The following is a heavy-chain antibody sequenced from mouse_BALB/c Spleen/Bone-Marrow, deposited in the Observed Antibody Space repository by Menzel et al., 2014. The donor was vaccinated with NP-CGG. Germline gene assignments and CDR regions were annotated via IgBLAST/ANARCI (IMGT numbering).Heavy chain of an antibody. V-gene: IGHV2-9*02. CDR1: GFSLTSYG. Sequence: VKLVESGPGLVAPSQSLSITCTVSGFSLTSYGVHWVRQPPGKGLEWLGVMWAGGDISYNSALMSRLIISKDSSKSQVFLKMNSLQTDDTAMYYCVREGYFYAMDYRGQGTSVTVSS. CDR3: VREGYFYAMDY. J-gene: IGHJ4*01. CDR2: MWAGGDI.